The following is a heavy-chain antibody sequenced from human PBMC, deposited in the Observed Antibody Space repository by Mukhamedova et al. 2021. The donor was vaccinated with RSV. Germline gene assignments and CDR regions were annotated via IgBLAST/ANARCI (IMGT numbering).Heavy chain of an antibody. D-gene: IGHD3-9*01. V-gene: IGHV1-46*01. J-gene: IGHJ4*02. CDR3: AREEGYDILTGYSGAFDY. Sequence: GIINPSGGSTSYAQKFQGRVTMTRDTSTSTVYMELSSLRSEDTAMYYCAREEGYDILTGYSGAFDYWGQGTLVTVSS. CDR2: INPSGGST.